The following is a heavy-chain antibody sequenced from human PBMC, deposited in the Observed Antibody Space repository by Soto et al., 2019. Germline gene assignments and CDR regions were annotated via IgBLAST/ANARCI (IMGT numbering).Heavy chain of an antibody. CDR1: GASISGENYY. Sequence: ETLSLTCTVSGASISGENYYWSWIRQHPGKGLEWIAYIYYSGTTNYNPSLKSRVTISVDLSKNQFSLRLSSVTTADTALYYCARTTAVPNTLRSRYFFDYWGQGTLVTVSS. CDR3: ARTTAVPNTLRSRYFFDY. J-gene: IGHJ4*02. D-gene: IGHD4-17*01. V-gene: IGHV4-61*01. CDR2: IYYSGTT.